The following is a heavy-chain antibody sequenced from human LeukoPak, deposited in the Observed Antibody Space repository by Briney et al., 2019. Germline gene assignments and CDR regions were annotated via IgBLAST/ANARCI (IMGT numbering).Heavy chain of an antibody. D-gene: IGHD3-10*01. CDR2: IGSRGATI. CDR3: ARDVGYFGSGSYPDYFDY. Sequence: WGSLRLSCAASGFSFSNYDMNWIRQAPGKGLDWVSYIGSRGATIYYADSVKGRFTISRDNAKNSLYLQMNSLRAEDTAVYYCARDVGYFGSGSYPDYFDYWGQGILVTVSS. J-gene: IGHJ4*02. V-gene: IGHV3-48*03. CDR1: GFSFSNYD.